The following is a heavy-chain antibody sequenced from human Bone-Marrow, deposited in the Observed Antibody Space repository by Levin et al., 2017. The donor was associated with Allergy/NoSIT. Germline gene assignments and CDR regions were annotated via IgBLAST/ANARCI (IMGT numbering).Heavy chain of an antibody. CDR3: AGYDTSAYHSPFDY. CDR1: GFIFRNYA. D-gene: IGHD3-22*01. V-gene: IGHV3-23*01. CDR2: ISGSGGNS. J-gene: IGHJ4*02. Sequence: GESLKISCAASGFIFRNYAMNWVRQAPGKGLEWVSQISGSGGNSHYADSVKGRFTISRDNSKNTLYLQMNSLRVEDTAVYYCAGYDTSAYHSPFDYWGQGTLVTVSS.